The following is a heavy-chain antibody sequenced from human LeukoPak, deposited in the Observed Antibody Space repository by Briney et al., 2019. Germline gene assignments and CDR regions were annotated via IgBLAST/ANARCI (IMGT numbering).Heavy chain of an antibody. CDR3: SKDVFNDCSGYSDY. V-gene: IGHV3-30*18. J-gene: IGHJ4*02. Sequence: GGSLRLSCAASGFTFSSYGMHWVRQAPGKGLEWVAVISYDGSNKYYADSVKGRFTISRDNSKNTLYLQMNSLRAEDTAVYYFSKDVFNDCSGYSDYWGQGTLVTVSS. D-gene: IGHD3-22*01. CDR1: GFTFSSYG. CDR2: ISYDGSNK.